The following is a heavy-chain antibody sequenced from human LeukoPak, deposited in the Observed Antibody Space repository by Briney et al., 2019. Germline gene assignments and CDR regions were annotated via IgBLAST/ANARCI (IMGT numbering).Heavy chain of an antibody. V-gene: IGHV3-23*01. D-gene: IGHD5-18*01. CDR1: GFTFSSYA. J-gene: IGHJ4*02. Sequence: GGSLRLSCAASGFTFSSYAMSWVRQAPGKGLEWVSAISGSGGSTYYADSVKGRFTISRDNAKNSLYLQMNSLRAEDTAVYYCARDRWGYSYGGDWGQGTLVTVSS. CDR2: ISGSGGST. CDR3: ARDRWGYSYGGD.